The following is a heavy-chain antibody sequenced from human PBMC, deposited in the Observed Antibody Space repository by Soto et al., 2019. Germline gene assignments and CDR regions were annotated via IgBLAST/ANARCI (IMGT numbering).Heavy chain of an antibody. V-gene: IGHV4-39*01. CDR3: ARHPAKPRETWRYNILTGNRPLAAVPRANWFDP. D-gene: IGHD3-9*01. Sequence: SETLSLTCTVSGGSISSSNYYWAWIRQPPGKGLEWIGNIYDSGNTYYNPALESRATIYVDTFNNQFSLNLISVTAADTAVYFCARHPAKPRETWRYNILTGNRPLAAVPRANWFDPWGQGTLVTVSS. CDR1: GGSISSSNYY. CDR2: IYDSGNT. J-gene: IGHJ5*02.